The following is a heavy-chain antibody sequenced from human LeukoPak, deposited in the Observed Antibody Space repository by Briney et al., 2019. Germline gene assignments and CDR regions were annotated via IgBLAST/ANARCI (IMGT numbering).Heavy chain of an antibody. CDR3: ARGPTLIGVAGTWPLDD. V-gene: IGHV3-21*01. CDR1: GFTFSGSA. J-gene: IGHJ4*02. Sequence: GGSLRLSCAASGFTFSGSAMHWVRQAPGKGLEWVSSISSASSYKYYGDSVKGRFTISRDNAKNSLYLQMNSLRAEDTAVYYCARGPTLIGVAGTWPLDDWGQGTLVIVSS. D-gene: IGHD6-19*01. CDR2: ISSASSYK.